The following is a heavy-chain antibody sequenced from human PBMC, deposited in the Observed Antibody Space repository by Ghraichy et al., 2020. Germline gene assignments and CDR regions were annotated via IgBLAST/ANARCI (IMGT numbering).Heavy chain of an antibody. Sequence: LSLTCEASGFKFNNYWMYWVRQAPGKGLVWVSRINRDGGSTSYANSVKGRFTISRDNARNTLHLEMNNLRVEDTAVYYCVRVESSDAWSGLYYYDYWGQGTLVTVSS. J-gene: IGHJ4*02. D-gene: IGHD3-3*01. CDR3: VRVESSDAWSGLYYYDY. CDR1: GFKFNNYW. V-gene: IGHV3-74*01. CDR2: INRDGGST.